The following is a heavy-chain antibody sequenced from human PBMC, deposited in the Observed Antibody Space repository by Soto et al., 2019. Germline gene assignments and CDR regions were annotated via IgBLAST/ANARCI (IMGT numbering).Heavy chain of an antibody. CDR3: ARDANYGDLDY. Sequence: QVQLQQWGAGLLKPSETLSLTCAVYGGSFSGYYWGWIRQPPGKGLEWIGEINHSGSTNYNPSLKSRVTISVDATKNQFSLKLSSVTAADKAVYYCARDANYGDLDYWGQGTLVTVSS. J-gene: IGHJ4*02. CDR2: INHSGST. D-gene: IGHD4-17*01. CDR1: GGSFSGYY. V-gene: IGHV4-34*01.